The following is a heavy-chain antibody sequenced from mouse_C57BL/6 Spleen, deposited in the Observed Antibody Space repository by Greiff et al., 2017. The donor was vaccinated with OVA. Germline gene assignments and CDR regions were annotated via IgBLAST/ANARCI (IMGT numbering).Heavy chain of an antibody. Sequence: QVTLTESGPGIFPSSQTLTLSFSFSFFSLPPSFLCFIWILPPSGMSLEWLAHIYWDDDKRYNPSLKSRLTISKDTSRNQVFLKVTSVDTADTATYYCAESGVVAPYYYAMDYWGQGTSVTVSS. J-gene: IGHJ4*01. D-gene: IGHD1-1*01. CDR2: IYWDDDK. CDR1: FFSLPPSFLC. V-gene: IGHV8-12*01. CDR3: AESGVVAPYYYAMDY.